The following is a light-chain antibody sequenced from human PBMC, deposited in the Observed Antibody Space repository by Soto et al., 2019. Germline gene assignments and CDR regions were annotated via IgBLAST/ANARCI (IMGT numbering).Light chain of an antibody. CDR1: QSISNY. J-gene: IGKJ1*01. CDR3: QQSYSTPRT. CDR2: AAS. V-gene: IGKV1-39*01. Sequence: DIQMTQSPSSLSASVGDRVTITCRASQSISNYLNWYQQKPGKAPNLLIYAASSLQSRVPSRFSGSGSGTDFTLTISSLQPEDFATYYCQQSYSTPRTFGQGTKVEIK.